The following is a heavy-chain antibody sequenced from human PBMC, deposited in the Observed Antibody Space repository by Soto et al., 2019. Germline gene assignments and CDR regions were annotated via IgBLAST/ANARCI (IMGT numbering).Heavy chain of an antibody. CDR2: INAGNGNT. J-gene: IGHJ6*02. CDR1: GYTFTSYA. Sequence: GASVKVSCKASGYTFTSYAIHWVRQAPGQRLEWMGWINAGNGNTKYSQKFQDRVSMTIDTSTGTAYMELRSLTSDDTAIYYCAKNGQPPYYYYGLDVWGQGTKVTVSS. D-gene: IGHD2-8*01. CDR3: AKNGQPPYYYYGLDV. V-gene: IGHV1-3*01.